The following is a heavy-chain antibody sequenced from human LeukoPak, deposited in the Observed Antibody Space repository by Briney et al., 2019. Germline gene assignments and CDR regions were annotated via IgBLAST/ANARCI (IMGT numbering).Heavy chain of an antibody. Sequence: SETLSLTCTVSGGSISSYYWSWIRQPPGKGLEWIGYIYYSGSTNYNPSLKSRVTISVDTSKNQFSLKLSSVTAADTAVYYCARAAYRDYYDSSGYFFDYWGQGTLVTVSS. CDR2: IYYSGST. V-gene: IGHV4-59*01. J-gene: IGHJ4*02. CDR3: ARAAYRDYYDSSGYFFDY. CDR1: GGSISSYY. D-gene: IGHD3-22*01.